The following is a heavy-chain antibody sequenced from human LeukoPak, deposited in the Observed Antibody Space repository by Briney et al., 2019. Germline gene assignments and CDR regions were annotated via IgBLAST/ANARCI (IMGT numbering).Heavy chain of an antibody. CDR1: GYTFSNYG. CDR3: ARGICGGDCYCDY. Sequence: ASVTVSCKASGYTFSNYGFSWVRQAPGQGLEWMGIINPSDGSTDYAQKFQGRVTMTRDMSTSTVYMELSSLRSEDTAVYYCARGICGGDCYCDYWGQGTLVTVSS. CDR2: INPSDGST. V-gene: IGHV1-46*01. D-gene: IGHD2-21*02. J-gene: IGHJ4*02.